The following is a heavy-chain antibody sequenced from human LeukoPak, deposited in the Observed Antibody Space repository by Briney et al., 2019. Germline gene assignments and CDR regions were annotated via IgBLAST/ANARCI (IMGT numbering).Heavy chain of an antibody. D-gene: IGHD3-9*01. Sequence: SETLSLTCTVSGGSISSGSYYWSWIRQPAGKGLEWIGRIYTSGSTNYNPSLKSRVTISVDTSKNQFSLKLSSVTAADTAVYYCARGDDILTGYTPLDVWGKGTTVTVSS. CDR1: GGSISSGSYY. CDR2: IYTSGST. J-gene: IGHJ6*04. CDR3: ARGDDILTGYTPLDV. V-gene: IGHV4-61*02.